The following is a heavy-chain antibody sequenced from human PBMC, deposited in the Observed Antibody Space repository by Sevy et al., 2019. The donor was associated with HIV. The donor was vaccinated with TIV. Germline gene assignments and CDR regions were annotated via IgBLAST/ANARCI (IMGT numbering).Heavy chain of an antibody. D-gene: IGHD2-2*01. Sequence: GGSLRLSCAASGFTVSSNYMGWVRQAPGMGLEWVSVIYSGGSTYYADSVKGRFTISRDNSKNTLYLQMNSLRAEDTAVYYCARDKVVVVPAAPGGYYYGMDVWGQGTTVTVSS. CDR1: GFTVSSNY. V-gene: IGHV3-53*01. CDR3: ARDKVVVVPAAPGGYYYGMDV. CDR2: IYSGGST. J-gene: IGHJ6*02.